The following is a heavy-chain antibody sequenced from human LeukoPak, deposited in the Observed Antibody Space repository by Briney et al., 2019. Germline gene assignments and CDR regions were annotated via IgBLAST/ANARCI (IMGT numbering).Heavy chain of an antibody. CDR3: AKGLETTYYFDY. V-gene: IGHV3-23*01. J-gene: IGHJ4*02. CDR2: ISGSGGST. CDR1: GFTFSSYT. D-gene: IGHD2/OR15-2a*01. Sequence: PGGSLRLSCAASGFTFSSYTMSWVRQAPGKGLEWDSAISGSGGSTYYADSVKGRFTISRDNSKNTLYLQMNSLRAEDTAVYYCAKGLETTYYFDYWGQGTLVTVSS.